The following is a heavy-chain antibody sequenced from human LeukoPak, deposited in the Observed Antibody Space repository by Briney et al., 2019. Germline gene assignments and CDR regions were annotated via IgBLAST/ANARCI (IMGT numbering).Heavy chain of an antibody. CDR2: IIPIFGTA. J-gene: IGHJ3*02. Sequence: SVKVSCKASGGTFSSYAISWVRQAPGQGLEWMGGIIPIFGTANYAQKFQGRVTITADKSTSTAYMELSSLRSEDTAVYYCAREWLRGAKAFDIWGQGTMVTVSS. CDR1: GGTFSSYA. CDR3: AREWLRGAKAFDI. D-gene: IGHD5-12*01. V-gene: IGHV1-69*06.